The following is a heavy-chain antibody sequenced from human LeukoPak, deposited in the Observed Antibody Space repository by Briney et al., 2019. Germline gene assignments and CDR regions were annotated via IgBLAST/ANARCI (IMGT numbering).Heavy chain of an antibody. D-gene: IGHD3-22*01. CDR2: INSDGSST. J-gene: IGHJ4*02. CDR3: ARLNYYDSSGYYLDY. Sequence: PGGSLRLSCAAAGFTFSSYWMHWVRQAPGKGLVWVSRINSDGSSTSFADSVKGRFTISGDNAKNTLYLQMNSLRAEDTAVYYCARLNYYDSSGYYLDYWGQGTLVTVSS. V-gene: IGHV3-74*01. CDR1: GFTFSSYW.